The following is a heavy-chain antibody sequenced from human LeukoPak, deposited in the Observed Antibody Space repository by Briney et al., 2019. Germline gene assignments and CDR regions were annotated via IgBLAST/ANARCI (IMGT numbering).Heavy chain of an antibody. CDR1: GFTFSSYA. Sequence: GGSLRLSCAASGFTFSSYAMHWVRQAPGKGLEYVSAISSNGGSTYYANSVKGRFTISRDNSKNTLYLQMGSLRAEDMAVYYCARDRSGSSWYYFDYWGQGTLVTVSS. J-gene: IGHJ4*02. V-gene: IGHV3-64*01. D-gene: IGHD6-13*01. CDR2: ISSNGGST. CDR3: ARDRSGSSWYYFDY.